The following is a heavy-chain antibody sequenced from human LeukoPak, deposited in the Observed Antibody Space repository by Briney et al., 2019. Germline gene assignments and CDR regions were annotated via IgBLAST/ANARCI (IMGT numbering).Heavy chain of an antibody. V-gene: IGHV3-33*06. Sequence: PGRSLRLSCAASGFTFSSYGMHSVRQAPCKGLEWVAVIWYDGSNKYYADSVKGRFTISRDNSNNTLYLQMNSLGAEDTAVYYCAKAKEGYDILTGSYGMDVWGQGTTVTVSS. D-gene: IGHD3-9*01. CDR1: GFTFSSYG. CDR3: AKAKEGYDILTGSYGMDV. J-gene: IGHJ6*02. CDR2: IWYDGSNK.